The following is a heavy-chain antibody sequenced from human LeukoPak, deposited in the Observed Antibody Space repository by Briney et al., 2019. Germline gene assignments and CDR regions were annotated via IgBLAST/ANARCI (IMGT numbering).Heavy chain of an antibody. V-gene: IGHV3-33*01. D-gene: IGHD3-22*01. CDR2: IWYDGSKE. CDR3: ARESDGNGHYSLFDY. CDR1: GFTFSSYG. Sequence: PGGSLRLSCEASGFTFSSYGLHWVRQAPGKGLEWVAVIWYDGSKEYYADSVKGRFTISRDSSKNTMYLQMNSLRVEDTAVYYCARESDGNGHYSLFDYWGQGTLVTVSS. J-gene: IGHJ4*02.